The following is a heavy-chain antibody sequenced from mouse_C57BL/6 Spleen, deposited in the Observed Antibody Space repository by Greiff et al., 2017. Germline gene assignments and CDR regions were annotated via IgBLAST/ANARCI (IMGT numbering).Heavy chain of an antibody. CDR1: GYAFTNYL. CDR3: ARSRYDYDDY. J-gene: IGHJ2*01. CDR2: INPGSGGT. V-gene: IGHV1-54*01. Sequence: VQGVESGAELVRPGTSVKVSCKASGYAFTNYLIEWVKQRPGQGLEWIGVINPGSGGTNYNEKFKGKATLTADKSSSTAYMQLSSLTSEDSAVYFCARSRYDYDDYWGQGTTLTVSS. D-gene: IGHD2-4*01.